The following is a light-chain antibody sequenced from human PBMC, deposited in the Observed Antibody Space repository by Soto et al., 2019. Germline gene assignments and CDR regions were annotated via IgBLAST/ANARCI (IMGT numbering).Light chain of an antibody. CDR2: DDS. CDR1: NIGSKG. Sequence: SYELTQPPSVSVAPGQTARITCGGNNIGSKGVHWYQQKPGQAPVLVVYDDSDRPSGIPERFSGSNSGNTATLTISRVEAGDEADYYCQVWDSSSDRLYVFGTGTKV. J-gene: IGLJ1*01. CDR3: QVWDSSSDRLYV. V-gene: IGLV3-21*02.